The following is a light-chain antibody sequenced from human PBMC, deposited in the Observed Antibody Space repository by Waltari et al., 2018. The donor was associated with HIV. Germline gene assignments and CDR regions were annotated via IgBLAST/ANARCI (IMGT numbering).Light chain of an antibody. Sequence: EIVLTQSPGTLSLSPGERATLSCRASQSIINNYLAWFQQRPGQAPRLLIYAASSRATGTPDRFSGSGSGTDFTLTISRLEPEDFAVYYCQQYGSSPQTFGQGTKVEIK. V-gene: IGKV3-20*01. J-gene: IGKJ1*01. CDR2: AAS. CDR1: QSIINNY. CDR3: QQYGSSPQT.